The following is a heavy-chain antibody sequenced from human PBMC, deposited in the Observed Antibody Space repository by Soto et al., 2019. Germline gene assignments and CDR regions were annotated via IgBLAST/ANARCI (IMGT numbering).Heavy chain of an antibody. J-gene: IGHJ6*02. D-gene: IGHD6-13*01. CDR3: ARGAGRPTYSYGMDV. Sequence: SETLSLTCTVSGDSISSSSYYWGWIRQPPGKGLEWIGSIFYGGSTYYNPSLKSRVTISVDTSKNQFSLNLSSVTAADTAEYYCARGAGRPTYSYGMDVWGQGTTVTVSS. V-gene: IGHV4-39*01. CDR1: GDSISSSSYY. CDR2: IFYGGST.